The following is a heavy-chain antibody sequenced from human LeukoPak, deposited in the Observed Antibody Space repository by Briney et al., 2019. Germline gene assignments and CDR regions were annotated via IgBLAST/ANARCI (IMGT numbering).Heavy chain of an antibody. V-gene: IGHV4-59*01. CDR3: ARDDSGSYHQLGV. Sequence: GSLRLSCLTSGFTFSTNAMSWIRQPPGKGLEWIGYIYYSGSTNYNPSLKSRVTISVDTSKDQFSLKLISVTAADTAVYYCARDDSGSYHQLGVWGQGTTVTVSS. J-gene: IGHJ6*02. CDR2: IYYSGST. CDR1: GFTFSTNA. D-gene: IGHD1-26*01.